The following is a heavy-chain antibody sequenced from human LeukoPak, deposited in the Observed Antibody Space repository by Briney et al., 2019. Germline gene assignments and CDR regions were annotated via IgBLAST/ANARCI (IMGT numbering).Heavy chain of an antibody. V-gene: IGHV3-9*01. Sequence: GRSLRPSCAASGFTFDDYAMHWVRQAPGKGLEWVSGISWNSGSIGYADSVKGRFTISRDNAKNSLYLQMNSLRAEDTALYYCAKVAIVVVPAAIYFDYWGQGTLVTVSS. CDR1: GFTFDDYA. CDR2: ISWNSGSI. D-gene: IGHD2-2*03. J-gene: IGHJ4*02. CDR3: AKVAIVVVPAAIYFDY.